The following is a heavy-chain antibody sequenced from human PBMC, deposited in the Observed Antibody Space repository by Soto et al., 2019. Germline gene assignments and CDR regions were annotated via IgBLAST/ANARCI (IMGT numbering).Heavy chain of an antibody. CDR1: GGTFSSYT. V-gene: IGHV1-69*01. CDR2: ISPIFGTP. D-gene: IGHD1-26*01. Sequence: QVQLVQSGAEVKKPGSSVTVSCKASGGTFSSYTISWVRQAPGQGLEWMAGISPIFGTPIYAQKFQDRVTNTAEVSTMTAYMEMNRLTSADTAVYYCARVVVGSRLSLDYWGQGNLVTIS. CDR3: ARVVVGSRLSLDY. J-gene: IGHJ4*02.